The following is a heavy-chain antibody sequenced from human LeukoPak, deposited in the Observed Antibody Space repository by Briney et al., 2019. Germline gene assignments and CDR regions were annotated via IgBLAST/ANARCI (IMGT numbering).Heavy chain of an antibody. CDR1: GGSISSSSYY. V-gene: IGHV4-39*02. J-gene: IGHJ3*02. CDR2: IYYSGST. D-gene: IGHD3-10*01. CDR3: AREVNGVRRFGEGEPSDAFDI. Sequence: PSETLSLTCTVSGGSISSSSYYWGWIRQPPGKGLEWIGSIYYSGSTYYNPSLKSRVTISVDTSKNQFSLKLSSVTAADTAVYYCAREVNGVRRFGEGEPSDAFDIWGQGTMVTVSS.